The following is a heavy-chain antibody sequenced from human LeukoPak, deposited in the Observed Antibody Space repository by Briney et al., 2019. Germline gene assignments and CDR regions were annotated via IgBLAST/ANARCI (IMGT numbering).Heavy chain of an antibody. D-gene: IGHD2-15*01. Sequence: ASVKVSCKASGYTFTGYYMHWVRQAPGQGLEWMGWINPNSGGTNYAQKFQGRVTMTRDTSISTAYMELSSLRSEDTAVYYCARELGYCSGGSCPPVDYWGQGTLVTVSS. J-gene: IGHJ4*02. V-gene: IGHV1-2*02. CDR3: ARELGYCSGGSCPPVDY. CDR2: INPNSGGT. CDR1: GYTFTGYY.